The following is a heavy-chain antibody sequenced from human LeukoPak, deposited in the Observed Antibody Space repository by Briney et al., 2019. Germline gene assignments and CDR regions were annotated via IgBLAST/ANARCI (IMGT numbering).Heavy chain of an antibody. J-gene: IGHJ4*02. CDR2: IIPIFGTA. CDR1: GGTFSSYA. V-gene: IGHV1-69*05. D-gene: IGHD5-18*01. CDR3: ARDKLMEDVDTAMVD. Sequence: SVKVSCKASGGTFSSYAINWVRQAPGQGREWMVMIIPIFGTANYAQKFQGRVTITTDESTSTAYMELSSLRYEDTAVYYCARDKLMEDVDTAMVDWGQGTLITVSS.